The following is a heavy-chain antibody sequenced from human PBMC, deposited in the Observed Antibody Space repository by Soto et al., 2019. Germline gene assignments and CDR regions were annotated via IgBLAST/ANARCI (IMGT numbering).Heavy chain of an antibody. Sequence: GGSLRLSCAASGFTFSSYAMSWVRQAPGKGLEWVSAISGSGGSTYYADSVKGRFTISRANSKNTLYRQMNSLRAEDAAVYYCADHPPHGDPYYYYYMDVWGKGTTVTVSS. CDR1: GFTFSSYA. D-gene: IGHD4-17*01. V-gene: IGHV3-23*01. J-gene: IGHJ6*03. CDR3: ADHPPHGDPYYYYYMDV. CDR2: ISGSGGST.